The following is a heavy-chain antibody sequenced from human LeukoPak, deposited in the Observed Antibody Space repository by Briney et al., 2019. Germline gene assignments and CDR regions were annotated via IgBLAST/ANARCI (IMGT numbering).Heavy chain of an antibody. Sequence: GGSLRLSCAASGFTFSSYAMHWVRQAPGKGLEWVAVISYDGSNKYCADSVKGRFTISRDNSKNTLYLQMNSLRAEDTAVYYCARTASSIRPRLYSYLDYWGQGTLVTVSS. CDR2: ISYDGSNK. V-gene: IGHV3-30*04. J-gene: IGHJ4*02. CDR3: ARTASSIRPRLYSYLDY. CDR1: GFTFSSYA. D-gene: IGHD2-2*02.